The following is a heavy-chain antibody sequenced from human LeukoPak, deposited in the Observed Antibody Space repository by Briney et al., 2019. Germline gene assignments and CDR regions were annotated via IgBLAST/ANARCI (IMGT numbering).Heavy chain of an antibody. Sequence: GGSLRLSCAASGFTFSSYGMHWVRQAPGEGLEWVAVIWYDGSNKYYADSVKGRFTISRDNSKNTLYLQMNSLRAEDTAVCYCARDRNRSTKDYNTFDYWGQGTLVTVSS. J-gene: IGHJ4*02. CDR3: ARDRNRSTKDYNTFDY. V-gene: IGHV3-33*01. CDR2: IWYDGSNK. D-gene: IGHD3-10*01. CDR1: GFTFSSYG.